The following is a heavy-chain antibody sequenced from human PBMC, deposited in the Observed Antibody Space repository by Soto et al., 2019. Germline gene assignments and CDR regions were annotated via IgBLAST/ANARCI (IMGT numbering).Heavy chain of an antibody. CDR3: AMRYCSSTSCYNWFDP. J-gene: IGHJ5*02. V-gene: IGHV4-59*08. CDR2: IYYSGST. D-gene: IGHD2-2*01. Sequence: QVQLQESGPGLVKPSETLSLTCTVSGGSISSYYWSWIRQPPGKGLEWIGYIYYSGSTNYNPSLKSRVTISVDTSKNQFSLKLSSVTAADTAVYYCAMRYCSSTSCYNWFDPWGQGTLVTVSS. CDR1: GGSISSYY.